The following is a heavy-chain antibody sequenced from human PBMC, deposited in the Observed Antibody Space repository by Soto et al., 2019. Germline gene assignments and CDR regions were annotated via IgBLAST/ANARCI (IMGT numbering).Heavy chain of an antibody. Sequence: SETLSLTCAVYGGSFSGYYWSWIRQPPGKGLEWIGEINHSGSTNYNPSLKSRVTISVDTSKNQFSLNLSSVTAADTAVYYCARGRSNYGDFDYWGQGTLVTVSS. CDR2: INHSGST. J-gene: IGHJ4*02. D-gene: IGHD4-17*01. CDR1: GGSFSGYY. V-gene: IGHV4-34*01. CDR3: ARGRSNYGDFDY.